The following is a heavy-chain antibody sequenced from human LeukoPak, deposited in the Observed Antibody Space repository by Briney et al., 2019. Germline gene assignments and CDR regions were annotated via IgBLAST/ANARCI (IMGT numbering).Heavy chain of an antibody. D-gene: IGHD3-22*01. CDR1: GFTFSDYY. CDR3: AKAETYYYDSSGYLDY. J-gene: IGHJ4*02. V-gene: IGHV3-11*01. Sequence: GGSLRLSCAASGFTFSDYYMGWMRQAPGKGLEWVSYISSSGSAIYYADSVKGRFTLSRDNAKNSLYLQMNSLRAEDTAVYYCAKAETYYYDSSGYLDYWGQGTLVTVSS. CDR2: ISSSGSAI.